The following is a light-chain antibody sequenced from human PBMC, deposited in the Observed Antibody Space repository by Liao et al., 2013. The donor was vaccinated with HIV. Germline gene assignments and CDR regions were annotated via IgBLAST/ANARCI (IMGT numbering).Light chain of an antibody. Sequence: SYEVTQPPSVSVSPGQTASIPCSGDRLGDKYACWYQQKPGQSPVLVIYQDSKRPSGIPERFSASNSGNTATLTITGTQATDEADYYCQSADSSGTVVFGGGTKLTVL. J-gene: IGLJ2*01. V-gene: IGLV3-1*01. CDR1: RLGDKY. CDR2: QDS. CDR3: QSADSSGTVV.